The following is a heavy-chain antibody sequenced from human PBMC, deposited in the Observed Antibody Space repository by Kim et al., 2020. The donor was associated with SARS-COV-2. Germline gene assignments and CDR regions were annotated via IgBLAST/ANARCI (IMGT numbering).Heavy chain of an antibody. CDR3: GRDLMGSGGYYGMDV. CDR2: IWYDGSRK. D-gene: IGHD3-16*01. V-gene: IGHV3-33*01. Sequence: GGSLRLSCAASRFTFSSYGMHWVRQAPGKGLEWVAVIWYDGSRKYYADSVKGRFTISRDNSKNTLYLQMNSLRAEDTAVYYCGRDLMGSGGYYGMDVWGQATTVTVSS. J-gene: IGHJ6*02. CDR1: RFTFSSYG.